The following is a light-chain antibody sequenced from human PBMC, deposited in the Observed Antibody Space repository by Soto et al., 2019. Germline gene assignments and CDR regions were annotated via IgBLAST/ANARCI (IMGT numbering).Light chain of an antibody. V-gene: IGLV2-14*03. CDR2: DII. Sequence: QSALTQPASASGSPGQSITISCTRSSGDVGDYILVSWYQQHPGKAPKLIISDIIHRPSECPVRFSGSNSGVTASLTISGCEADDEGYYYCSSYTSSSTVFGVGTKLTVL. J-gene: IGLJ2*01. CDR1: SGDVGDYIL. CDR3: SSYTSSSTV.